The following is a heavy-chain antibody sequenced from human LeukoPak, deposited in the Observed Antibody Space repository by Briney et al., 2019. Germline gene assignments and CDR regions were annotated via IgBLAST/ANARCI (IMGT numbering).Heavy chain of an antibody. D-gene: IGHD4-17*01. CDR1: GYTFTGYY. Sequence: ASVKVSCKASGYTFTGYYMRWVRQAPGQGLEWMGWINPNSGGTNYAQKFQGRVTMTRDTSISTAYMELSGVTSDDTAVYYCARAYGDHVDYWGQGTLVTVSS. CDR3: ARAYGDHVDY. V-gene: IGHV1-2*02. J-gene: IGHJ4*02. CDR2: INPNSGGT.